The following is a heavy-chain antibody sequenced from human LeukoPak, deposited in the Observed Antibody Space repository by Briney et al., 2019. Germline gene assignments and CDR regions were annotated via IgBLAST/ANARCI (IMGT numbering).Heavy chain of an antibody. Sequence: GSLRLSCAASGFTFNNYAMSWVRQTPGEGLGWVSAISDDGGDTKYADSVKGPFTISRDNSKNTLYIQMNSLRGQETRLYYCGKDWKLDYWGQGTLVTVS. CDR1: GFTFNNYA. CDR3: GKDWKLDY. D-gene: IGHD1-1*01. J-gene: IGHJ4*02. CDR2: ISDDGGDT. V-gene: IGHV3-23*01.